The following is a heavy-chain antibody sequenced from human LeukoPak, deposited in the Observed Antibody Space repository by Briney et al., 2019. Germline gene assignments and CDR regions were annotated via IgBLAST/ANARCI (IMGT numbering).Heavy chain of an antibody. J-gene: IGHJ4*02. CDR3: ARQDGYKVDY. CDR1: GGPIRSYY. Sequence: PSETLSLTCTVSGGPIRSYYWSWIRQPPGKGLEWIGYIYYGGSTNYNPSLKSRVTISVDTSKNQFSLKLSSVTAADTAVYYCARQDGYKVDYWGQGTLVTVSS. V-gene: IGHV4-59*08. CDR2: IYYGGST. D-gene: IGHD5-24*01.